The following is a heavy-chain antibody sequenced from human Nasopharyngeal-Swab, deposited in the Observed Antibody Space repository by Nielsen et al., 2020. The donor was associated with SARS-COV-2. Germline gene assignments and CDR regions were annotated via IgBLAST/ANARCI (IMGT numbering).Heavy chain of an antibody. CDR3: VHLWLPGF. J-gene: IGHJ4*02. Sequence: SETLSLTCTVSGYSISSGYYWGWIRQPQGKALEWIASIYHSGNTYYNPSLKSRVTISVDTSKNQFSLKLNSVTAADTALYFCVHLWLPGFWGQGTLVTVSS. CDR2: IYHSGNT. V-gene: IGHV4-38-2*02. D-gene: IGHD2-21*01. CDR1: GYSISSGYY.